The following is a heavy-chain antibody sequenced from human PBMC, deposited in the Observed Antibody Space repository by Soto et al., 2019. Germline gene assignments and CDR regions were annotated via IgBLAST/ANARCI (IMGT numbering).Heavy chain of an antibody. V-gene: IGHV3-33*01. J-gene: IGHJ3*02. CDR2: IWYDGSNK. CDR3: ASLSDAFDI. Sequence: GSLSLSCAASGFTFSAFVMHWVRQAPGKGLEWVAVIWYDGSNKYYADSVKGRFTISRDNSKNTLYLQMNSLRAEDTAVYYCASLSDAFDIWGQGTMVTVSS. CDR1: GFTFSAFV.